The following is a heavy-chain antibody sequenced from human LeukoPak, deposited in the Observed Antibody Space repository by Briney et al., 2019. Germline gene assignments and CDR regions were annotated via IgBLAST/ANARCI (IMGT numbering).Heavy chain of an antibody. J-gene: IGHJ6*03. Sequence: PSETLSLTCTVSGGSISSYYWSWIRQPPGKGLEWIGYVHYSGSTNYNPSLKSRVTISVDTSKNQFSLKLSSVTTADTAVYYCARVEEGYGSGRRGNFYMDVWGKGTTVTISS. CDR2: VHYSGST. V-gene: IGHV4-59*01. D-gene: IGHD3-10*01. CDR3: ARVEEGYGSGRRGNFYMDV. CDR1: GGSISSYY.